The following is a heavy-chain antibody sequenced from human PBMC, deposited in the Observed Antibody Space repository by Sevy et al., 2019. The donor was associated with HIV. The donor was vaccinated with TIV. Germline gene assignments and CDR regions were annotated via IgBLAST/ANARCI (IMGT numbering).Heavy chain of an antibody. Sequence: SETLSLTCTVSGGSISSGGYYWSWIRQHPGKGLEWSGYIYYSGSTYYNPSLKSRVTISVDTSKNQFSLKLSSVTAAATAVYYCARLTSSGWDKDNWFDPWGQGTLVTVSS. J-gene: IGHJ5*02. CDR1: GGSISSGGYY. D-gene: IGHD6-19*01. CDR3: ARLTSSGWDKDNWFDP. CDR2: IYYSGST. V-gene: IGHV4-31*03.